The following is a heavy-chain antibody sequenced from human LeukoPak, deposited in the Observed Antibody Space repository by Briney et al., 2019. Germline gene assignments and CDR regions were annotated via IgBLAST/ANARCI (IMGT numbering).Heavy chain of an antibody. CDR1: GFTFSSYE. D-gene: IGHD3-10*01. V-gene: IGHV3-48*03. CDR3: AKGFDSGRLDY. Sequence: GGSLRLSCAAPGFTFSSYEMNWVRQAPGKGLEWVSYISSSGSTIYYADSVKGRFTISRDNSKNTLYLQMNSLRAEDTAVYYCAKGFDSGRLDYWGQGTLVTVSS. J-gene: IGHJ4*02. CDR2: ISSSGSTI.